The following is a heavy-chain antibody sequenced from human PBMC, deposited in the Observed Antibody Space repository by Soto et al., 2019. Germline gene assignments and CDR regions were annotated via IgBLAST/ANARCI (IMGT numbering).Heavy chain of an antibody. J-gene: IGHJ5*02. CDR3: TRLSPDAMAVAESWFAP. D-gene: IGHD6-19*01. CDR2: IRSRSKNYAT. Sequence: GGSLRLSCAASGFDFSDSAIHWVRQASGKGLEWVGRIRSRSKNYATAYGASVNGRFTISRDDSRNTAYLQMNRLKSEDTAVYYCTRLSPDAMAVAESWFAPWGQGTLVTVSS. CDR1: GFDFSDSA. V-gene: IGHV3-73*01.